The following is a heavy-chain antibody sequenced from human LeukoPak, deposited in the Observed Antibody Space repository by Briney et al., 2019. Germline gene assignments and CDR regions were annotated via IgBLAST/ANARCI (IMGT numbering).Heavy chain of an antibody. Sequence: GGSLRLSCAASGFTVSSNYMSWVRQAPGKGLEWVSIIYNGGTTNYADSVKGRFTISRDNSKNTLHLQMNSLRVEDTAVYYCARARIAEAGPFDYWGQGTLVTVSS. J-gene: IGHJ4*02. CDR3: ARARIAEAGPFDY. V-gene: IGHV3-53*01. CDR1: GFTVSSNY. CDR2: IYNGGTT. D-gene: IGHD6-19*01.